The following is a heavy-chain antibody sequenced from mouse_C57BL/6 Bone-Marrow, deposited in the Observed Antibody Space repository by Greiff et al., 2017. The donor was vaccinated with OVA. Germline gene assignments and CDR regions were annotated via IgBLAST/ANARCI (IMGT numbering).Heavy chain of an antibody. CDR3: ARDPGPYYYAMDY. J-gene: IGHJ4*01. Sequence: EVQLQESGGGLVKPGGSLKLSCAASGFTFSSYAMSWVRQTPEKRLEWVATISDGGSYTYYPDNVKGRFTISRDNAKNNLYLQMSHLKSEDTAMYYCARDPGPYYYAMDYWGQGTSVTVSS. CDR1: GFTFSSYA. V-gene: IGHV5-4*01. CDR2: ISDGGSYT.